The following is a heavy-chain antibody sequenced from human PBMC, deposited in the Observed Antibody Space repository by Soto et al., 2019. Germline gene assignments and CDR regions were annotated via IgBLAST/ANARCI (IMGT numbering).Heavy chain of an antibody. V-gene: IGHV5-51*01. CDR3: AIHSTGSADS. Sequence: GESLKISCKASGYRFTGYWIGWVRQMPGKGLEWMAIIHPSDSDTRYSPSFQGQVTISADKSITTAYLQWSSLKASDTAMYYCAIHSTGSADSWGQGALVTVSS. CDR2: IHPSDSDT. CDR1: GYRFTGYW. J-gene: IGHJ5*02. D-gene: IGHD3-9*01.